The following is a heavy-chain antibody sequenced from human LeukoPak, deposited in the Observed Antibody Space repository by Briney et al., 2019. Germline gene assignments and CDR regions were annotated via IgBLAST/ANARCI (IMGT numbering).Heavy chain of an antibody. J-gene: IGHJ4*02. CDR1: GFTFSSNG. Sequence: GGSLRLSCAASGFTFSSNGMHWVRQAPGKGLEWVAFIRFDGSDKYYADSVKGRFTIFRDNSKNTLYLQMNSLRAEDTAVYYCAKDLRFLEWLSSNIDYWGRGTLVTVSS. CDR2: IRFDGSDK. V-gene: IGHV3-30*02. CDR3: AKDLRFLEWLSSNIDY. D-gene: IGHD3-3*01.